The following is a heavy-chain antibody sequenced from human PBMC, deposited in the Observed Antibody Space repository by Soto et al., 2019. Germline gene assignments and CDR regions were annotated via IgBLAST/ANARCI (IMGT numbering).Heavy chain of an antibody. Sequence: QVQLVQSGAEEKKPGDSVKVSCKASGYTFTSYAMHWVRQAPGQRLEWMGWINAGNGNTKYSQKFQGRVTITRDTSASTAYMELSSLTSEDTAVYYCARSIVVVTALDYWGQGTLVTVSS. V-gene: IGHV1-3*05. CDR2: INAGNGNT. CDR1: GYTFTSYA. D-gene: IGHD2-21*02. J-gene: IGHJ4*02. CDR3: ARSIVVVTALDY.